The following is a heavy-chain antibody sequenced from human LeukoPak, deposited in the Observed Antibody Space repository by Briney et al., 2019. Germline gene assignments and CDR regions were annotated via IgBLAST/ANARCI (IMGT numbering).Heavy chain of an antibody. V-gene: IGHV4-39*01. CDR1: GGSISSSGYY. D-gene: IGHD3-10*01. Sequence: SETLSLTCTVSGGSISSSGYYWGWIRQPPGKGLEWIGSIYYSGSTYYNPSLKSRVTISVDTSKNQFSLKLSSVTAADTAVYYCARLTWFGFPDWFDPWGQGTLVTVSS. CDR2: IYYSGST. CDR3: ARLTWFGFPDWFDP. J-gene: IGHJ5*02.